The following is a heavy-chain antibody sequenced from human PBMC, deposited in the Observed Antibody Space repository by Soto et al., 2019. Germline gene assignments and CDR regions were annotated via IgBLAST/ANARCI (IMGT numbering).Heavy chain of an antibody. CDR3: AKGHAPSSWYVHYGMDV. J-gene: IGHJ6*02. Sequence: GGSLRLSCAASGFTFSSYAMSWVRQAPGKGLEWVSAISGSGGSTYYADSVKGRFTISRDNSKNTLYLQMNSLRAEDTAVYYCAKGHAPSSWYVHYGMDVWGQGTTVTVSS. CDR1: GFTFSSYA. D-gene: IGHD6-13*01. V-gene: IGHV3-23*01. CDR2: ISGSGGST.